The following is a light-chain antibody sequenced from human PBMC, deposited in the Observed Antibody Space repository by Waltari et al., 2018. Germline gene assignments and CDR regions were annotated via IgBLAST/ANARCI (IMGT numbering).Light chain of an antibody. CDR3: QQNYNTPPT. J-gene: IGKJ1*01. CDR1: RSISTS. CDR2: AAS. Sequence: DIQMTQSPSSLSASIGDRVTVTCRARRSISTSLNWYQQKPGKAPNLLIYAASSLQSGVPSRFSGSGSGTDFTLTISSLQPEDFATYYCQQNYNTPPTFGPGTKVEVK. V-gene: IGKV1-39*01.